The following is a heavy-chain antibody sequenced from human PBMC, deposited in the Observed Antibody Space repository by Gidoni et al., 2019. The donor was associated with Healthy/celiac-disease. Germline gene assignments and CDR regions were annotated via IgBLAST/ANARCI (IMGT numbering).Heavy chain of an antibody. V-gene: IGHV3-73*01. D-gene: IGHD3-10*01. Sequence: EVQLVESGGGLVKPGGSLKLSCAAPGFTFSGSAMHWVRQASGKGLEWVGRIRSKANSYATAYAASVKGRFTISRDDSKNTAYLQMNSLKTEDTAVYYCTTFGGSFDIWGQGTMVTVSS. CDR2: IRSKANSYAT. CDR3: TTFGGSFDI. J-gene: IGHJ3*02. CDR1: GFTFSGSA.